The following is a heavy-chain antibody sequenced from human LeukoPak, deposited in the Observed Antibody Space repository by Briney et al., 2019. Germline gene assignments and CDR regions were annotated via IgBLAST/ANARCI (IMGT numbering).Heavy chain of an antibody. Sequence: SETLSLTRTVSGGSISSYYWSWIRQPPGKGLEWIGYIYNSGSTNHNPSLRSRVTISVDTSKNQFSLKLSSVTAADTAVYYCAKSWRPRRWPDSFDPWGQGTLVTVSS. V-gene: IGHV4-59*12. CDR2: IYNSGST. D-gene: IGHD5-24*01. CDR1: GGSISSYY. CDR3: AKSWRPRRWPDSFDP. J-gene: IGHJ5*02.